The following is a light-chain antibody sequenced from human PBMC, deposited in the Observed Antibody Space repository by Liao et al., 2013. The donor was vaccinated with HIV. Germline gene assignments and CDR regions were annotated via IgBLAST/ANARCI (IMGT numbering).Light chain of an antibody. V-gene: IGLV3-21*04. CDR3: QVWDTSSDHVV. Sequence: SYVLTQPPSVSLAPGKTAMISCGGNNIGSKSVHWYQQKPGQAPVLVIYYDTDRPSGVPERFSGSNSGNTATLTISRVEAGDEADYYCQVWDTSSDHVVFGGGTKLTVL. CDR1: NIGSKS. CDR2: YDT. J-gene: IGLJ3*02.